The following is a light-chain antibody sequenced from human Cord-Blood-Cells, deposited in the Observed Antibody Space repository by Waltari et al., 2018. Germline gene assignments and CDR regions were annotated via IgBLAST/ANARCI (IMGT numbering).Light chain of an antibody. Sequence: EIVLTQSPGTLTLSPGERATISCRAKKSVSSSYLAWYQQKPGQAPRLLIYGASSRATGIPDRFSGSGSETDFTLTISRLEPEDFAVYYCQQYGSSPDSFGQGTKLEI. V-gene: IGKV3-20*01. CDR1: KSVSSSY. CDR2: GAS. CDR3: QQYGSSPDS. J-gene: IGKJ2*03.